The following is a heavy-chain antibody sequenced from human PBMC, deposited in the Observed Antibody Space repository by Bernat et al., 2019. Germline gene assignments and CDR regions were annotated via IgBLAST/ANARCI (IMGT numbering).Heavy chain of an antibody. V-gene: IGHV3-66*01. CDR3: AMCGGDCYYYYGMDV. CDR2: IYSGGST. CDR1: GFTVSSNY. J-gene: IGHJ6*02. Sequence: EVQLVESGGGLVQPGGSLRLSCAASGFTVSSNYMSWVHQAPGKGLEWVSVIYSGGSTYYADSVKGRFTISRDNSKNTLYLQMNSLRAEDTAVYYCAMCGGDCYYYYGMDVWGQGTTVTVSS. D-gene: IGHD2-21*02.